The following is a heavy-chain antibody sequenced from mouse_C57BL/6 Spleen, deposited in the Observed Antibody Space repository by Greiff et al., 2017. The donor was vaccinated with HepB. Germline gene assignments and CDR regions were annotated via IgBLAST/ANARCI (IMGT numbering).Heavy chain of an antibody. CDR1: GYAFSSSW. Sequence: VQLQESGPELVKPGASVKISCKASGYAFSSSWMNWVKQRPGKGLEWIGRIYPGDGDTNYNGKFKGKATLTADKSSSTAYMQLSSLTSEDSAVYFCARDGGPQGYFDVWGTGTTVTVSS. D-gene: IGHD3-2*02. J-gene: IGHJ1*03. V-gene: IGHV1-82*01. CDR2: IYPGDGDT. CDR3: ARDGGPQGYFDV.